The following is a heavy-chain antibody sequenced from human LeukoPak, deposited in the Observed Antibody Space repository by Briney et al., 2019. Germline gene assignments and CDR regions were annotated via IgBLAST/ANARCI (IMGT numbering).Heavy chain of an antibody. Sequence: SETLSLTCAVSVGSISSSSWSSWVRQPPGKELEWIGEIYHSGNTNYNPSLKSRVTISVDKSKNQFSLKLSSVTAADTAVYYCARVEREYQLLVYWGQGTLVTVSS. D-gene: IGHD2-2*01. CDR1: VGSISSSSW. CDR3: ARVEREYQLLVY. CDR2: IYHSGNT. J-gene: IGHJ4*02. V-gene: IGHV4-4*02.